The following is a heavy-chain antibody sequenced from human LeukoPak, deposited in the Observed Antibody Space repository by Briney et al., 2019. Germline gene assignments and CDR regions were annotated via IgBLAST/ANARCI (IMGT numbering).Heavy chain of an antibody. Sequence: MSSETLSLTCAVYGGSFSGYYWSWIRQPPGKGLEWIGEINHSGSTNYNPSLKSRVTISVDTSKNQFSLKLSSVTAADTAVYYCARGRGARSYYYGSGSLNSWGQGTLVTVSS. V-gene: IGHV4-34*01. CDR2: INHSGST. D-gene: IGHD3-10*01. CDR3: ARGRGARSYYYGSGSLNS. J-gene: IGHJ4*02. CDR1: GGSFSGYY.